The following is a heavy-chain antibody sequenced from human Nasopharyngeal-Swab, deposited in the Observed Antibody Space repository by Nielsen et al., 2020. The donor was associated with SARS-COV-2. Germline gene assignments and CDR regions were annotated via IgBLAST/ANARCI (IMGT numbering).Heavy chain of an antibody. CDR3: ARGRYYDSSGYYRLPFDI. Sequence: WARHASGRCLVGLGWMNPNSGNTGYAQKFQGRVTMTRNTSISTAYMELSSLRSEDTAVYYCARGRYYDSSGYYRLPFDIWGQGTMVTVSS. CDR2: MNPNSGNT. J-gene: IGHJ3*02. V-gene: IGHV1-8*01. D-gene: IGHD3-22*01.